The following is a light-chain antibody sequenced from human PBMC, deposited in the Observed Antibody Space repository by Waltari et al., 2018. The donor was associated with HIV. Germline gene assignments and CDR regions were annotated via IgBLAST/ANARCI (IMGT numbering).Light chain of an antibody. CDR3: QQANSFPWT. J-gene: IGKJ1*01. V-gene: IGKV1-12*01. Sequence: DIEMTQSPSSVSASLGDTLTITCRASQPISSWLTWYQQRPGKSPELLIFATSMLQTGVPSRFSGRGSGTNFSLTISSLQPEEFATYYCQQANSFPWTFGQGTKVEV. CDR1: QPISSW. CDR2: ATS.